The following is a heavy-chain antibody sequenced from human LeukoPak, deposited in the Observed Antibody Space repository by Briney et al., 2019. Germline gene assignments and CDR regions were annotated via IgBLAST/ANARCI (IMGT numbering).Heavy chain of an antibody. CDR3: AKDQGSSGGDYFDY. CDR2: ISSSSSTI. V-gene: IGHV3-48*01. D-gene: IGHD6-19*01. Sequence: GGSLRLSCAASGFTFSSYSMNWVRQAPGKGLEWVSYISSSSSTIYYADSVKGRFTISRDNSKSTLYLQMNSLRAEDTAVYYCAKDQGSSGGDYFDYWGQGTLVTVSS. J-gene: IGHJ4*02. CDR1: GFTFSSYS.